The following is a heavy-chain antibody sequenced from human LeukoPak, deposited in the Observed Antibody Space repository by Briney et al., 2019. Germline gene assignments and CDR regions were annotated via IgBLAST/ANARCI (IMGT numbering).Heavy chain of an antibody. J-gene: IGHJ6*02. Sequence: GASVKVSCKASGYTFINYGISWVRQAPGHGLEWMGWISAYNGNTNYAQKLQGRVTMTTDTSTSTAYMELRSLRSDDTAVYYCARSLTSTYYYYGMDVWGQGTTVTVSS. CDR3: ARSLTSTYYYYGMDV. CDR2: ISAYNGNT. V-gene: IGHV1-18*01. D-gene: IGHD2-2*01. CDR1: GYTFINYG.